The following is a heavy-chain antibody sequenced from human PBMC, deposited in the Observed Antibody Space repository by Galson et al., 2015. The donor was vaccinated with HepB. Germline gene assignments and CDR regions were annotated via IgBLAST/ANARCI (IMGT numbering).Heavy chain of an antibody. CDR1: GFTFSSYW. V-gene: IGHV3-7*03. CDR2: IKQDGSEK. CDR3: ARDGHHCSSTSCYPYNWFDP. D-gene: IGHD2-2*01. Sequence: SLRLSCAASGFTFSSYWMSWVRQAPGKGLEWVANIKQDGSEKYYVDSVKGRFTISRDNAKNSLYLQMNSLRAEDTAVYYCARDGHHCSSTSCYPYNWFDPWGQGTLVTVSS. J-gene: IGHJ5*02.